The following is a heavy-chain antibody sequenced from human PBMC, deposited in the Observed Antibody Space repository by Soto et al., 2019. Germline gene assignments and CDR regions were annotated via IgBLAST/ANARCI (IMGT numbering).Heavy chain of an antibody. V-gene: IGHV7-4-1*01. D-gene: IGHD6-13*01. CDR1: GYTFTSYA. J-gene: IGHJ5*02. Sequence: QVQLVQSGSELKKPGASVKVSCKASGYTFTSYAMNWVRQAPGQGLEWMGWINTNTGNPTYAQGFTGRFVFYLDTSVSTADRKLCSLKAEDTAVYYCARGANAAAGTRFDPWGQGTLVTVSS. CDR3: ARGANAAAGTRFDP. CDR2: INTNTGNP.